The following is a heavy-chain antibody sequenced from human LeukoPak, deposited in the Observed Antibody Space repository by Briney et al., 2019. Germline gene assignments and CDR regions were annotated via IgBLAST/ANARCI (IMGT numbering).Heavy chain of an antibody. V-gene: IGHV3-74*01. Sequence: GGSLRLSCAASGFTFSSYWMYWVRQAPGKGLVWVSHINSNGITTNYADSVKGRFTISRDNAKNTLYLQVNSLSAEDTAVYYCARGNSGYNFGYWGQGTLVTVSS. CDR2: INSNGITT. D-gene: IGHD5-18*01. CDR1: GFTFSSYW. CDR3: ARGNSGYNFGY. J-gene: IGHJ4*02.